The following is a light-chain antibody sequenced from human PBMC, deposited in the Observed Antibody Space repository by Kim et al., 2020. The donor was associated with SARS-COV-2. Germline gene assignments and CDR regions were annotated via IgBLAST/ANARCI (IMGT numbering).Light chain of an antibody. V-gene: IGKV3-20*01. CDR2: GAS. J-gene: IGKJ2*01. CDR3: QQYGSSPQT. Sequence: LSPGGSATLSCRASQSVSSSYLAWYQQKPGQAPRLLIYGASSRATGIPDRFSGSGSGTDFTLTISRLEPEDFAVYYCQQYGSSPQTFGQGTKLEI. CDR1: QSVSSSY.